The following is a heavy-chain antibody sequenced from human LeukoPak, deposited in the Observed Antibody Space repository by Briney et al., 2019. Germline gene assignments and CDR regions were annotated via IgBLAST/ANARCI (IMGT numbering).Heavy chain of an antibody. J-gene: IGHJ3*02. D-gene: IGHD3-10*01. CDR2: INPNSGGT. V-gene: IGHV1-2*02. CDR1: GYTFTGYY. CDR3: AREGETYYYGSGDAFDI. Sequence: ASVKVSCKASGYTFTGYYMHWVRQAPGQGLEWMGWINPNSGGTNYAQKFQGRVTMTRDTSISTAYMELSRLRSDDTAVYYCAREGETYYYGSGDAFDIWGQGTMVTVSS.